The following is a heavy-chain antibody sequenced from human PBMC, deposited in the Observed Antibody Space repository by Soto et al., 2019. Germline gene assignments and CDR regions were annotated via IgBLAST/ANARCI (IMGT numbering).Heavy chain of an antibody. CDR2: IWYDGSNK. D-gene: IGHD3-22*01. CDR3: ARESEVVVVMPDY. V-gene: IGHV3-33*01. J-gene: IGHJ4*02. Sequence: GGSLRLSCAASGFTFSSYGMHWVRQAPGKGLEWVAVIWYDGSNKYYADSVKGRFTISRDNSKNTLYLQMNSLRAEDTAVYYCARESEVVVVMPDYWGQGTLVTVSS. CDR1: GFTFSSYG.